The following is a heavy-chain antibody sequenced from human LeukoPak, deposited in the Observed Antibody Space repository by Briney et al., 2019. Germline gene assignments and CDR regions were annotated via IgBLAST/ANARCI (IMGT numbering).Heavy chain of an antibody. Sequence: SETLSLTCAVSGGSISSSNWWSWVRQPPGKGLEWIGEIYHSGSTNYNPSLKSRVTISVDKSTDQFSLRLSSATAADTAIYYCARQSGDQSSAWYFDAWGQGTLVTVSS. CDR2: IYHSGST. CDR3: ARQSGDQSSAWYFDA. J-gene: IGHJ4*02. CDR1: GGSISSSNW. D-gene: IGHD6-19*01. V-gene: IGHV4-4*02.